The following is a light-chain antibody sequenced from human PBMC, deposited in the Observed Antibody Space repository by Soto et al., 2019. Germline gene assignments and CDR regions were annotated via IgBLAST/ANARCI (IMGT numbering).Light chain of an antibody. CDR3: QQYRSSPSLT. J-gene: IGKJ4*01. CDR2: GAS. Sequence: EIVLTQSPGTLSLSPGERATLSCRASQSVAGSYLAWYQQKPGQAPRLLIYGASNRATGIPDRFSGSGSGTDFTLTISRLEPEDFAVYYCQQYRSSPSLTFGGGTKVEIK. V-gene: IGKV3-20*01. CDR1: QSVAGSY.